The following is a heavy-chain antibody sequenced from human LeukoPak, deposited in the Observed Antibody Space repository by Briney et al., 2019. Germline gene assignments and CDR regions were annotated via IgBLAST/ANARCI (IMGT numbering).Heavy chain of an antibody. CDR1: GFSLSSYW. CDR2: RKQDGSEK. Sequence: GGSLRLSCAASGFSLSSYWMSWVRQAPGKGLEWVANRKQDGSEKYYVDSVKGRFTISRDNAKNSLYLQMNSLRAEDTAVYYCARDRITMVRGVIRANYYMDVWGKGTTVTVSS. CDR3: ARDRITMVRGVIRANYYMDV. V-gene: IGHV3-7*01. D-gene: IGHD3-10*01. J-gene: IGHJ6*03.